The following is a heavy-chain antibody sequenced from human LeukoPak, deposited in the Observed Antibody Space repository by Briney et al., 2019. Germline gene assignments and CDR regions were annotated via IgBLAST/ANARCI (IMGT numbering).Heavy chain of an antibody. CDR2: IIPIFGTA. J-gene: IGHJ5*02. CDR3: ARSSVVAVPAAANWFDP. Sequence: SVKVSCKASGGTFSSYAISLVRQAPGQGLEWMGGIIPIFGTANYAQKFQGRVTITTDESTSTAYMELSSLRSEDTAVYYCARSSVVAVPAAANWFDPWGQGTLVTVSS. CDR1: GGTFSSYA. D-gene: IGHD2-2*01. V-gene: IGHV1-69*05.